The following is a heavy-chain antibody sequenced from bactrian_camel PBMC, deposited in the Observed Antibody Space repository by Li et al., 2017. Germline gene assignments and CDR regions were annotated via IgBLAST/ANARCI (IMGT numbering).Heavy chain of an antibody. CDR2: IYTGDGSA. V-gene: IGHV3S63*01. D-gene: IGHD6*01. Sequence: HVQLVESGGGSVQAGGSLRLSCAASGYTFSANCMGWFRQAPGKEPEGVATIYTGDGSAYYGGSVKGRFTISQDYAKKTVYLLMNSLKPEDTAMYTCVAGQAEGRWCPVEATTSEFGYRGQGTQVTVS. CDR3: VAGQAEGRWCPVEATTSEFGY. CDR1: GYTFSANC. J-gene: IGHJ6*01.